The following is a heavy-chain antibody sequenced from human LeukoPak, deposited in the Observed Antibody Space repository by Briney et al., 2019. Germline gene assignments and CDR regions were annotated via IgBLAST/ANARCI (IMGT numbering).Heavy chain of an antibody. CDR3: ARARIAAAPLDY. CDR2: INHSGST. Sequence: SETLSLTCAVYGGSFSGYYWSWIRHPPGKGLEWIGEINHSGSTNYNPSLKSRVTISVDTSKNQFSLKLSSVTAADTAVYYCARARIAAAPLDYWGQGTLVTVSS. D-gene: IGHD6-13*01. CDR1: GGSFSGYY. J-gene: IGHJ4*02. V-gene: IGHV4-34*01.